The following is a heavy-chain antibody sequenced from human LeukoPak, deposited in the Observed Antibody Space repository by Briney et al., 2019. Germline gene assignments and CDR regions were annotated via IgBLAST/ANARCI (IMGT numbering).Heavy chain of an antibody. J-gene: IGHJ4*02. CDR2: ISRIGGST. CDR3: AKDFVGTGNFRGGDY. CDR1: GFIFSNYA. V-gene: IGHV3-23*01. D-gene: IGHD1-1*01. Sequence: QSGGSLRLSCAASGFIFSNYALAWVRQAPGKGLEWVSGISRIGGSTHYADSVKGRFTISRDNSKNILYLQMNSLRAGDTALYYCAKDFVGTGNFRGGDYWGQGTLVTVSS.